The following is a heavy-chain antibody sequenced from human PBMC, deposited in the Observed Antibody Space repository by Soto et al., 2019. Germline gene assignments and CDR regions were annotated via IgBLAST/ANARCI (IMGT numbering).Heavy chain of an antibody. D-gene: IGHD1-26*01. CDR1: GFTFSSYA. J-gene: IGHJ4*02. CDR3: ARELTGSYGFDY. V-gene: IGHV3-30-3*01. Sequence: GSLRLSCAASGFTFSSYAMHWVRQAPGKGLEWVAVMSYDGSNKYHADSVKGRFTISRDNSKNTLYLQMNSLRAEDTAVYYCARELTGSYGFDYWGQGNMVTVSS. CDR2: MSYDGSNK.